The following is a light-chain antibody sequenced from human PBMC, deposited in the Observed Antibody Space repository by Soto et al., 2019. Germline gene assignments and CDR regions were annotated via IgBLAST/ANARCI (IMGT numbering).Light chain of an antibody. Sequence: DIQITQSPSSLSASVFERFTMTCRASQGISNYLAWFQQKPGKAPESLIYAASSLQSGVPSRFSGSGSGTEFTLTISSLQPDDFATYYCRQYNSYPITFGQGTRLEIK. V-gene: IGKV1-16*01. CDR3: RQYNSYPIT. CDR1: QGISNY. CDR2: AAS. J-gene: IGKJ5*01.